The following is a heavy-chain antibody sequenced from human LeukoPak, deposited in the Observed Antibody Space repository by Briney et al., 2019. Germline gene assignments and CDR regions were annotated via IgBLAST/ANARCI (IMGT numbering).Heavy chain of an antibody. CDR1: GFTFSSYW. CDR3: AKDPGSGYYYFDY. V-gene: IGHV3-7*03. D-gene: IGHD3-22*01. CDR2: IKQDGSEK. Sequence: GGSLRLSCAASGFTFSSYWMSWVRQAPGKGLEWVANIKQDGSEKYYVDSVKGRFTISRDNAKNSLYLQMNSLRAEDTALYYCAKDPGSGYYYFDYWGQGALVTVSS. J-gene: IGHJ4*02.